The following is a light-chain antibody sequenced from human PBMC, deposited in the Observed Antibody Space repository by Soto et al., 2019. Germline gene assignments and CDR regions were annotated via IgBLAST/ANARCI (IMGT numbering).Light chain of an antibody. CDR2: EVS. V-gene: IGLV2-14*01. CDR3: NEYTSSSTWV. Sequence: QSALTQPASVSGSPGPSITISCTGTSSDVGGYNYVSWYQQHPGNAPKLMIYEVSNLPSGVSNRFSGSKSGNTASLTISGLHAEDESDYYCNEYTSSSTWVFGGGTKLTVL. J-gene: IGLJ3*02. CDR1: SSDVGGYNY.